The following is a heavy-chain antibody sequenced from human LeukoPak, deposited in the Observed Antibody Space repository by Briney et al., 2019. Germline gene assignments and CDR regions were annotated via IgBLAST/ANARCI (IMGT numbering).Heavy chain of an antibody. CDR1: GGSISSSSYY. V-gene: IGHV4-39*01. Sequence: SETLSLTCTVSGGSISSSSYYWGWIRQPPGKGLEWIGSIYYSGSTYYNPSLKSRVTISVDTSKNQFSLKLGSVTAADTAVYYCARRSYSSGWYDYWGQGTLVTVSS. D-gene: IGHD6-19*01. J-gene: IGHJ4*02. CDR3: ARRSYSSGWYDY. CDR2: IYYSGST.